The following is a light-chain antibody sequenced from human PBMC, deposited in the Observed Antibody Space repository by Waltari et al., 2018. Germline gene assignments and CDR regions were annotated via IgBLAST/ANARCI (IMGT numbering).Light chain of an antibody. CDR1: NNDIGGYDY. Sequence: QSALTQPASVSGPPGQSITLSCTGTNNDIGGYDYVSWSYQYPGKAPTFMIYAVNKRPAGVSDRFSGSKSGNTASLTISGLQADDEGDYYCSSYTDRSGFYLYGPGTRVTVL. V-gene: IGLV2-14*03. J-gene: IGLJ1*01. CDR2: AVN. CDR3: SSYTDRSGFYL.